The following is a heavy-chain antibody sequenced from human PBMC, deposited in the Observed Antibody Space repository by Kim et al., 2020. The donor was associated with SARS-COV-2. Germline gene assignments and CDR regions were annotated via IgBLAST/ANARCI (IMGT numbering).Heavy chain of an antibody. Sequence: SETLSLTCTVSGGSISSDYWSWIRQPPGTGQEWIGYIYYSGSTNYNPSLKRLVTISVDTSKNQFSLRLNSVTAADTDVYYCARLLVGAYTGYFDLWGRGTLVTVSS. CDR2: IYYSGST. D-gene: IGHD1-26*01. CDR1: GGSISSDY. V-gene: IGHV4-59*08. J-gene: IGHJ2*01. CDR3: ARLLVGAYTGYFDL.